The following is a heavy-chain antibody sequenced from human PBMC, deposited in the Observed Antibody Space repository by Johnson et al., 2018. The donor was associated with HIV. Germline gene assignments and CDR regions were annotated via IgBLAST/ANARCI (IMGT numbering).Heavy chain of an antibody. CDR2: ISDSGGRT. CDR3: ARQLATGDDAFDI. V-gene: IGHV3-48*04. CDR1: GVTFTNVW. Sequence: VQLVESGGGLVEPGGSLRLSCAASGVTFTNVWMNWVRQAPGKGLEWVSGISDSGGRTDYADSVKGRFSISRDNAKNSLYLQMNSLRAEDTAVYYCARQLATGDDAFDIWGQGTMVTVSS. J-gene: IGHJ3*02. D-gene: IGHD7-27*01.